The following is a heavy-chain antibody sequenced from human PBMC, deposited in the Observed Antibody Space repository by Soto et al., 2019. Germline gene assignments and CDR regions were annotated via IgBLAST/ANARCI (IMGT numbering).Heavy chain of an antibody. V-gene: IGHV3-23*01. CDR3: AYSSTPFDY. CDR2: ISGSGGST. D-gene: IGHD6-13*01. CDR1: GFTFSSYA. J-gene: IGHJ4*02. Sequence: ASGFTFSSYAMSWVRQAPGKGLEWVSAISGSGGSTYYADSVKGRFTISRDNSKNTLYLQMNRLRAEDTAVYYCAYSSTPFDYWGQGTLVTVSS.